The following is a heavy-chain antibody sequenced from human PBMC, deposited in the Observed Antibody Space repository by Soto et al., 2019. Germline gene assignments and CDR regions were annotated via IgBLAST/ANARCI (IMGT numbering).Heavy chain of an antibody. CDR3: AKATATGGGAFEI. D-gene: IGHD2-8*02. J-gene: IGHJ3*02. Sequence: LRLSCAVSGFICSSYDMSWVRQAPGKGLEWVSTILVGGSTHYEDSVKGRFTISRDTSKNTVYLQMNSLTAGDTAVYYCAKATATGGGAFEIYGRGTLVTVSS. CDR2: ILVGGST. V-gene: IGHV3-23*01. CDR1: GFICSSYD.